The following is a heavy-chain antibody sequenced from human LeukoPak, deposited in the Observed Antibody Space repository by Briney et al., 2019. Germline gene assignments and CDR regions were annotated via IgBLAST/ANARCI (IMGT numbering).Heavy chain of an antibody. CDR2: IYSGGST. V-gene: IGHV3-53*01. D-gene: IGHD2-15*01. Sequence: TGGSLRLSCAASGFTVSSNYMSWVRQAPGKGLEWVSVIYSGGSTYYADSVKGRFTISRDNSKNTLYPQMNSLRAEDTAVYYCAKGGCGGNCYSGGYYYYYYGMDVWGQGTTVTVSS. CDR3: AKGGCGGNCYSGGYYYYYYGMDV. CDR1: GFTVSSNY. J-gene: IGHJ6*02.